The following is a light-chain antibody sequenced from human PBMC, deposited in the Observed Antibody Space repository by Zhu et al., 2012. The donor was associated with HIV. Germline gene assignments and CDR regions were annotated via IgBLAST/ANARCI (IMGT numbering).Light chain of an antibody. CDR2: GTS. J-gene: IGKJ3*01. V-gene: IGKV3-20*01. Sequence: EIVLTQSPGTLSLSPGETATLSCRASQIFSSSYIAWYQQKAGQTPRLLIYGTSSRATGIPNRFSARGSGTDFTLTINRLGPEDFGVYFCHHYGSSARATFGPGTKVESN. CDR3: HHYGSSARAT. CDR1: QIFSSSY.